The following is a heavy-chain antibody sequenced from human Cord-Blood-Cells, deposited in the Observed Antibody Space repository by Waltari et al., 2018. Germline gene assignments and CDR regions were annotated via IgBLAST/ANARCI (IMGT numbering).Heavy chain of an antibody. D-gene: IGHD3-16*01. V-gene: IGHV4-39*01. CDR3: ARGSSQLGYAFDI. Sequence: QLQLQESGPGLVKPSETLSLTCTVSGGSISSSSYYWGWIRQPPGKGLEWIGSIYYSGSTYYNPSLKSRVTISVDTSKNQFSLKLISVTAADTAVYYCARGSSQLGYAFDIWGQGTMVTVSS. CDR1: GGSISSSSYY. J-gene: IGHJ3*02. CDR2: IYYSGST.